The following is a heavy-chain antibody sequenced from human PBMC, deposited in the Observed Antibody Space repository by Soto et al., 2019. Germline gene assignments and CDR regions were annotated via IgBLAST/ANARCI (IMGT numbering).Heavy chain of an antibody. V-gene: IGHV3-30*18. Sequence: GGSLRLSCAASGFTFSSYGMHWVRQAPGKGLEWVAVISYDGSNKYYADSVKGRFTISRDNSKNTLYLQMNSLRAEDTAVYYCAKAGDYGAFDIWGQGTMVTVSS. D-gene: IGHD4-17*01. CDR1: GFTFSSYG. CDR2: ISYDGSNK. J-gene: IGHJ3*02. CDR3: AKAGDYGAFDI.